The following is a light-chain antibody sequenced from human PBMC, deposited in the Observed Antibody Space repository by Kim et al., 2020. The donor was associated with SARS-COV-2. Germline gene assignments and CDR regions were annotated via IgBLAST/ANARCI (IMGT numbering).Light chain of an antibody. CDR1: SSDVGSYNL. J-gene: IGLJ2*01. CDR3: CSYAGSGIVV. CDR2: GVS. Sequence: QSALTQPASVSGSPGQSITISCTGTSSDVGSYNLVSWYQHHPGKAPKLMIYGVSKRPSGVSNRFSGSKSGNTASLTISGLQAEDEADYYCCSYAGSGIVVFGGGTKVTVL. V-gene: IGLV2-23*02.